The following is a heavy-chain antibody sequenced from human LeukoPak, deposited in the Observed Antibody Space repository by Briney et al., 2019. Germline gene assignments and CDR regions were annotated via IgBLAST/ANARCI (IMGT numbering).Heavy chain of an antibody. D-gene: IGHD3-22*01. J-gene: IGHJ3*02. CDR3: ARGGHYYDSSGYEDDAFDI. Sequence: ASVKVSCKASGYTFTGYYMHWVRQASGQGLEWMGWINPNSGGTNYAQKFQGRVTMTRDTSISTAYMELSRLRSDDTAVYYCARGGHYYDSSGYEDDAFDIWGQGTMVTVSS. CDR2: INPNSGGT. V-gene: IGHV1-2*02. CDR1: GYTFTGYY.